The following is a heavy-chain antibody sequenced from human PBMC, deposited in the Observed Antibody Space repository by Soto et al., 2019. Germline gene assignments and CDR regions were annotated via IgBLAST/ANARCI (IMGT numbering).Heavy chain of an antibody. J-gene: IGHJ4*02. CDR3: VKDYYDFWSGYFSYLDY. V-gene: IGHV3-64D*06. Sequence: PGGSLRLSCSASGFTFSSYAMHWVRQAPGKGLEYVSAISSNVGSTYYADSVKGRFTISRDNSKNTLYLQMSSLRAEDTAVYYCVKDYYDFWSGYFSYLDYWGQGTLVTAPQ. CDR1: GFTFSSYA. CDR2: ISSNVGST. D-gene: IGHD3-3*01.